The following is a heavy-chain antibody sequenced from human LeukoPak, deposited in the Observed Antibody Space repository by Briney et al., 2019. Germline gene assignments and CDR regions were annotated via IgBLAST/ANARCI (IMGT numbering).Heavy chain of an antibody. D-gene: IGHD3-22*01. J-gene: IGHJ4*02. V-gene: IGHV3-23*01. Sequence: TGGSLRLSCAASGFTFSTFAMIWVRQAPGKGLEWVSAISGSGDSTYYADSVKGRFTISRDNSKNTLYLQMNSLRAEDTAVYYCAKVGYYNDSSGYYLDYFDYWGQGTLVTVSS. CDR1: GFTFSTFA. CDR3: AKVGYYNDSSGYYLDYFDY. CDR2: ISGSGDST.